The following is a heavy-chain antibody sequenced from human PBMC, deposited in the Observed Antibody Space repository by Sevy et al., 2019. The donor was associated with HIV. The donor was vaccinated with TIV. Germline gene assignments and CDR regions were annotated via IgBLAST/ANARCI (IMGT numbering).Heavy chain of an antibody. CDR1: GGSISSYY. CDR3: ARRSRYCSSTSCREGYYYYMDV. CDR2: IYYSGST. V-gene: IGHV4-59*01. D-gene: IGHD2-2*01. J-gene: IGHJ6*03. Sequence: SETLSLTCTVSGGSISSYYWSWIRQPPGKGLEWIGYIYYSGSTNYHPALKSRVTISVDTSKNQFSLKLSSVTAADTAVYYCARRSRYCSSTSCREGYYYYMDVWGKGTTVTVSS.